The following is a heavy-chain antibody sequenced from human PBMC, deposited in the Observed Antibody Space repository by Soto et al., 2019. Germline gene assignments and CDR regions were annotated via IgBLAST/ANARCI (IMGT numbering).Heavy chain of an antibody. J-gene: IGHJ5*02. CDR3: ARWTYYYDNSDYNNWFDP. Sequence: PGGSLRLSCAASGFTFSSYSMSWVRQAPGKGLEWVSAISGSGGSTNYADSVKGRFTISRDNSKNTLYLQMNSLRAEDTAVYYCARWTYYYDNSDYNNWFDPWGQGTLVTVSS. V-gene: IGHV3-23*01. CDR1: GFTFSSYS. D-gene: IGHD3-22*01. CDR2: ISGSGGST.